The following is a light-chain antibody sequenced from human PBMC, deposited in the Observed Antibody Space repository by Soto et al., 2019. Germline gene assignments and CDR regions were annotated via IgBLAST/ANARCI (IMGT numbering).Light chain of an antibody. CDR3: GSWDSSLSVYV. Sequence: QSVMTQPPSVSAAPGQKVTISCSGSSSNIGGNSVSWYQQLPGTAPKLLIYDDNKRPSGIPDRFSVSKSVTSATLGITGFQTGDEAHYYCGSWDSSLSVYVFGTGTKLTAL. J-gene: IGLJ1*01. CDR2: DDN. CDR1: SSNIGGNS. V-gene: IGLV1-51*01.